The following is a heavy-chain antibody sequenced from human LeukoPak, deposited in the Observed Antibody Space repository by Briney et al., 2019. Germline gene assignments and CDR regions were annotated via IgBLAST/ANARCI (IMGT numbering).Heavy chain of an antibody. CDR2: IIPIFGTA. D-gene: IGHD4-17*01. V-gene: IGHV1-69*13. CDR3: ARGLYGDYAPYY. CDR1: GGTFSSYA. J-gene: IGHJ4*02. Sequence: ASVKVSCKASGGTFSSYAISWVRQAPGQGLEWMGGIIPIFGTANYAQKFQGRVTITADESTSTAYMELSSLRSEDTAVYYCARGLYGDYAPYYWGQGTLVTVSS.